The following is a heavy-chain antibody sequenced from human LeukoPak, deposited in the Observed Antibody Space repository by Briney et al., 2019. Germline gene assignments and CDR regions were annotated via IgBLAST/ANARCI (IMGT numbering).Heavy chain of an antibody. CDR1: VFSLSTSGVG. J-gene: IGHJ3*02. CDR3: AHRTSSLFGGDAFDI. V-gene: IGHV2-5*01. Sequence: ESGPTLVKPTQTLTLTCTFSVFSLSTSGVGVGWLRQPPGKALEWLALIYWNDDQRYTPSLKSRLTITTDTSKNQVVLTMTNADPVDSATYYCAHRTSSLFGGDAFDIWGQGTMVTVSS. CDR2: IYWNDDQ. D-gene: IGHD4-23*01.